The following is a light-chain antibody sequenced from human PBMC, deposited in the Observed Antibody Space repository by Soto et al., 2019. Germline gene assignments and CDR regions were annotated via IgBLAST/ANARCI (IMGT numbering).Light chain of an antibody. Sequence: EIEMTQTPSSLSASVGDRVTITCRASQTISTDLNWYQHKPGKAPKLLIYGASSLQSGVPSRFSGSGSGTDFTLTISSLQPEDFATYYCQHIYSIPITFGQGTRLEIK. V-gene: IGKV1-39*01. CDR1: QTISTD. CDR3: QHIYSIPIT. J-gene: IGKJ5*01. CDR2: GAS.